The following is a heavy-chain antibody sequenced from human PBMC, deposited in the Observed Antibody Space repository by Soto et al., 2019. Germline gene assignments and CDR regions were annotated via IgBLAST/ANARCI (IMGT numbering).Heavy chain of an antibody. D-gene: IGHD2-2*01. CDR2: IYYSGST. Sequence: QLQLQESGPGLVKPSETLSLTCTVSGGSISSSSYYWGWIRQPPGKGLEWIGSIYYSGSTYYNPSLKSRVTISVDTSKNQFSLKLSSVTAADTAVYYCARTPPLHCSSTSCYPYFDYWGQGTLVTVSS. V-gene: IGHV4-39*01. CDR1: GGSISSSSYY. J-gene: IGHJ4*02. CDR3: ARTPPLHCSSTSCYPYFDY.